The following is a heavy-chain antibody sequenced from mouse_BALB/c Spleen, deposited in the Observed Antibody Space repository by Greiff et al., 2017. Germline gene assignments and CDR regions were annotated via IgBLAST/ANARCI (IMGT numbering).Heavy chain of an antibody. CDR1: GYSITSDYA. CDR3: ARWLRAAMDY. CDR2: ISYSGST. Sequence: DVKLQESGPGLVKPSQSLSLTCTVTGYSITSDYAWNWIRQFPGNKLEWMGYISYSGSTSYNPSLKSRISITRDTSKNQFFLQLNSVTTEDTATYYCARWLRAAMDYWGQGTSVTVSS. V-gene: IGHV3-2*02. J-gene: IGHJ4*01. D-gene: IGHD2-2*01.